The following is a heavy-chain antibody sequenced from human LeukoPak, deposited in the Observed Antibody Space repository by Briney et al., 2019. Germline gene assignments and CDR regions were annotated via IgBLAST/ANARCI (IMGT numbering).Heavy chain of an antibody. CDR1: GFSISRYW. CDR2: IKQDGSEK. CDR3: AREFSSGWYYYGMDV. J-gene: IGHJ6*02. V-gene: IGHV3-7*01. Sequence: GGSLRLSCAASGFSISRYWMSWVRQPPGKGLEWVANIKQDGSEKYYVDSVKGRFTISRDNAKNSLYLQMNSLRAEDTAVYYCAREFSSGWYYYGMDVWGQGTTVTVSS. D-gene: IGHD6-19*01.